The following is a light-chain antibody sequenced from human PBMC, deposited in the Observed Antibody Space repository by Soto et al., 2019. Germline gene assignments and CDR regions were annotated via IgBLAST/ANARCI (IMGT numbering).Light chain of an antibody. CDR3: QQANSFLS. J-gene: IGKJ4*01. Sequence: IKMTQSPASVSASVGDRVTITCRASQGISRWLAWYQQKPGKAPRLLIYGASNLQSGVPSRFSGSAAGTDFTLTITTLPPEDFATYYCQQANSFLSFGGGTKVEIK. CDR1: QGISRW. CDR2: GAS. V-gene: IGKV1-12*02.